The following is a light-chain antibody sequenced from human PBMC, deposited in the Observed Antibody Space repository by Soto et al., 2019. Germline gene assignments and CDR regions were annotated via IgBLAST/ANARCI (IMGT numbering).Light chain of an antibody. CDR3: QEYKTGPGYN. V-gene: IGKV1-5*03. Sequence: DIQMTQSHSTLSASVGDRVTITCRASQSFGRWLAWYQQKPGKAPELLIYKTSTLESGVPSRFIGSGSGTEFTLTICSLQPDYFATYYCQEYKTGPGYNFGQGTRLEIK. CDR1: QSFGRW. CDR2: KTS. J-gene: IGKJ2*01.